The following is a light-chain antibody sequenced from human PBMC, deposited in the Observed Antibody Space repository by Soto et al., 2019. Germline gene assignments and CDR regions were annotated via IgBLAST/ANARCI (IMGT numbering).Light chain of an antibody. V-gene: IGKV3-15*01. CDR1: ESVASN. CDR3: QQYNNWPPYT. J-gene: IGKJ2*01. Sequence: ETVMTQSPVTLSVSPGERATLSCRASESVASNLAWYQQKPGQAPRLLIHGASTRATGIPARFSGSGFGTEFTLTISSLQSEDFAVYFCQQYNNWPPYTCGQGTKLEIK. CDR2: GAS.